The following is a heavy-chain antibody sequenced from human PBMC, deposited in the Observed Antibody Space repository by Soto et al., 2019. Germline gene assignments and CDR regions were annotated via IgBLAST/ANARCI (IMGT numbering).Heavy chain of an antibody. CDR2: IYPDDSDT. D-gene: IGHD5-12*01. CDR1: GYSFTSYW. CDR3: ARVSRRGYAGYDPFPLYYYGMDL. J-gene: IGHJ6*02. Sequence: PGESLKISCKGSGYSFTSYWIVWVRQMPGKGLEWMGIIYPDDSDTRYSPSFQGQVTISADKSISTAYLQWSSLRVEDTALYYCARVSRRGYAGYDPFPLYYYGMDLWGQGTTVTVSS. V-gene: IGHV5-51*01.